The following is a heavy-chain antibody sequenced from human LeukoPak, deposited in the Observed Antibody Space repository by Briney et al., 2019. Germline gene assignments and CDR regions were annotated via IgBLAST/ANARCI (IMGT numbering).Heavy chain of an antibody. CDR1: GYTFTSYD. J-gene: IGHJ4*02. V-gene: IGHV1-8*01. Sequence: GASVKVSCKASGYTFTSYDINWVRQATGQGLEWMGWMNPTSGHTGYAQKFQGRVTMIRDTSISTAYMGLNSLTSEDTAVYYCARSPVGVRKKHDFWGQGTLVIVSS. CDR3: ARSPVGVRKKHDF. D-gene: IGHD3-10*01. CDR2: MNPTSGHT.